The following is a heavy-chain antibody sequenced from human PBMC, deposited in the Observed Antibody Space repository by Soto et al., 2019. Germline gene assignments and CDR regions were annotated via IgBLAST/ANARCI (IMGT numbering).Heavy chain of an antibody. D-gene: IGHD3-16*01. CDR1: GGSFSGYT. Sequence: QVQLQQWGAGLLKPSETLSLTCAVYGGSFSGYTWIWIRQPPGKGLEWIGEINHSGTTNHNPALKSRVIISVDTSKKQFSLRLTSVTAADTAVYYCARASDYTSSFAYWGQGTLVTVSS. CDR2: INHSGTT. V-gene: IGHV4-34*01. CDR3: ARASDYTSSFAY. J-gene: IGHJ4*02.